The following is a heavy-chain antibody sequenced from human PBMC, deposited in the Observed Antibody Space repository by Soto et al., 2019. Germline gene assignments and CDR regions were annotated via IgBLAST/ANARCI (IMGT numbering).Heavy chain of an antibody. V-gene: IGHV2-5*02. Sequence: QITLKESGPTLVKPTQTLTLTCTFSGFSLSTSGVGVGWIRQPPGKALEWLALIYWDDDKRYSPSLKSRLTITKDTSKNQEVLTMTNMDPVDTATYYCAHLTGSFPIDYWGQGTLVTVSS. CDR3: AHLTGSFPIDY. CDR1: GFSLSTSGVG. CDR2: IYWDDDK. D-gene: IGHD3-3*02. J-gene: IGHJ4*02.